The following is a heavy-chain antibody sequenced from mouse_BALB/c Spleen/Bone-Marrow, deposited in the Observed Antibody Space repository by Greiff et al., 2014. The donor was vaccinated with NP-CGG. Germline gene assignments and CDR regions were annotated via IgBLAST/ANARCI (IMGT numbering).Heavy chain of an antibody. CDR1: GFTLSRYN. J-gene: IGHJ1*01. CDR2: ISSGGSYT. Sequence: DVKLQESGGGLVKPGGSLKLSYAASGFTLSRYNMSWVRQTPEKRLEWVATISSGGSYTYYLDSVKGRFTISRDNAENTLYLQMSSLKSEDTAMYYCTKLLRLRKYFDVWGAGTTVTVSS. V-gene: IGHV5-6-4*01. D-gene: IGHD1-2*01. CDR3: TKLLRLRKYFDV.